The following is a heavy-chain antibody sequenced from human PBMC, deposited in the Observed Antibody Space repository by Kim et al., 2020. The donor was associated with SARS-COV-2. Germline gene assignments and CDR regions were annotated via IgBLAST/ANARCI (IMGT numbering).Heavy chain of an antibody. Sequence: SETLSLTCTVSGGSISSGDYYWSWIRQPPGKGLEWIGYIYYSGSTYYNPSLKSRVTISVDTSKNQFSLKLSSVTAADTAVYYCARESGWYRNWFDPWGQGTLVTVSS. CDR1: GGSISSGDYY. CDR3: ARESGWYRNWFDP. D-gene: IGHD6-19*01. CDR2: IYYSGST. V-gene: IGHV4-30-4*01. J-gene: IGHJ5*02.